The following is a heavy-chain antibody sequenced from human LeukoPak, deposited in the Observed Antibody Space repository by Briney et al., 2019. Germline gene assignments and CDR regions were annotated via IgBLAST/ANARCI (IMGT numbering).Heavy chain of an antibody. D-gene: IGHD4-17*01. CDR1: GGSISSDY. Sequence: PSETLSLTCTVSGGSISSDYWTWIRQPPGKGLEWIGYIHHSGSTKYNPSLKSRVTISVDTSKNQFSLNLRFVTAADTAVYYCAKKGRTYTDYGGYYDYMDVWGKGTTVTVS. J-gene: IGHJ6*03. CDR3: AKKGRTYTDYGGYYDYMDV. CDR2: IHHSGST. V-gene: IGHV4-59*08.